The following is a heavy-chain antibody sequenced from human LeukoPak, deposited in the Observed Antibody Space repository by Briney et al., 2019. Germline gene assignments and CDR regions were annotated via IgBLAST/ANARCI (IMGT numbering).Heavy chain of an antibody. D-gene: IGHD3-3*01. CDR3: ARDCIPRFLEWLPTPRDAFDI. CDR1: GFTFSSYW. J-gene: IGHJ3*02. Sequence: GGSPRLSCAASGFTFSSYWMSWVRQAPGKGLEWVANIKQDGSEKYYVDSVKGRFTISRDNAKNSLYLQMNSLRAEDTAVYYCARDCIPRFLEWLPTPRDAFDIWGQGTMVTVSS. CDR2: IKQDGSEK. V-gene: IGHV3-7*01.